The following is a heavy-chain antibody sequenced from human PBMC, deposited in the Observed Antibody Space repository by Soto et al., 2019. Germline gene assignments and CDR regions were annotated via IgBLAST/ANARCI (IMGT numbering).Heavy chain of an antibody. CDR1: GFTFSSYG. CDR2: ISSSGSTI. D-gene: IGHD3-3*01. CDR3: ARERLPTLWSGYALNHPRPGGGMDV. J-gene: IGHJ6*02. Sequence: PGGSLRLSCAASGFTFSSYGMNWVRQAPGKGLEWVSYISSSGSTIYYADSVKGRFTISRDNAKNSLYLQMNSLRAEDTAVYYCARERLPTLWSGYALNHPRPGGGMDVWGQGTTVTVSS. V-gene: IGHV3-48*03.